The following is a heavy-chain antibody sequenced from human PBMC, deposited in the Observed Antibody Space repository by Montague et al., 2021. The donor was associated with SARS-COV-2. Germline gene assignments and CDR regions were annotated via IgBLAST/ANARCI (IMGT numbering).Heavy chain of an antibody. CDR3: TRDYRSVVGDGLDI. Sequence: SLRLSCAASGFTFSYYGMNWVRQAPGKGPEWISYISTSAYTTSYAGSVKGRFTISRDNGKNSLYLQMNSLRVEDTAVYYCTRDYRSVVGDGLDIWGQGTKATVSS. J-gene: IGHJ3*02. D-gene: IGHD3-16*02. CDR2: ISTSAYTT. CDR1: GFTFSYYG. V-gene: IGHV3-48*03.